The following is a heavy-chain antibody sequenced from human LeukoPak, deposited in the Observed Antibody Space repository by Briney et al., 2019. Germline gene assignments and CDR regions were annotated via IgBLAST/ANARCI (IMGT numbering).Heavy chain of an antibody. CDR2: IYTSGST. D-gene: IGHD3-9*01. J-gene: IGHJ6*03. CDR3: ARLRYFVLASSHPYYYMDV. CDR1: GGSISSYY. Sequence: PSETLSLTCTVSGGSISSYYWSWIRQPAGKGLEWIGRIYTSGSTNYNPSLKSRVTISVDTSKNQFSLKLTSVTAADTAVYYCARLRYFVLASSHPYYYMDVWGKGTTVTVSS. V-gene: IGHV4-4*07.